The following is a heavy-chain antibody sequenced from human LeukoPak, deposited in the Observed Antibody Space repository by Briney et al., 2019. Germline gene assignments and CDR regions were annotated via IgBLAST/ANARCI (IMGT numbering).Heavy chain of an antibody. V-gene: IGHV1-18*01. CDR2: IGASNGYT. D-gene: IGHD2-2*02. CDR1: GYTFTSYG. J-gene: IGHJ6*02. Sequence: GASVKVSCKASGYTFTSYGFSWVRQAPGQGLEWLGWIGASNGYTNYAQKVQGRVTLTTDTSTSTAYMELRSLRSDDTAVYYCARDQPSCSGPSRYTYYYYGMDVWGQGTTVTVSS. CDR3: ARDQPSCSGPSRYTYYYYGMDV.